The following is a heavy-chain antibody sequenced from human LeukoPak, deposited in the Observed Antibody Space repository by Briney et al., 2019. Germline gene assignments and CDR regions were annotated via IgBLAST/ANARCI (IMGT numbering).Heavy chain of an antibody. Sequence: ASVKVSCKASGYTSTSYDINWVRQATGQGLEWMGWMNPNSGNTGYAQKFQGRVTMTRNTSISTAYMELSGLRSEDTAVYYCARGWGIVVENAFDIWGQGTMVTVSS. CDR3: ARGWGIVVENAFDI. CDR2: MNPNSGNT. CDR1: GYTSTSYD. D-gene: IGHD3-22*01. V-gene: IGHV1-8*01. J-gene: IGHJ3*02.